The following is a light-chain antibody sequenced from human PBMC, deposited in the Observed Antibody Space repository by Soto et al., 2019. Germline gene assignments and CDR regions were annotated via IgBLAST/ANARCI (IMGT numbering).Light chain of an antibody. CDR2: YDS. Sequence: SSELTQSPSVSVAPERTATITCGGNNIGNKRVHWYRQKPGQAPVLLISYDSDRPSGIPERLSGSNSGNTATLTISRVEAGDEADYYCQVWDIMTDNYVFGSGTKLTVL. J-gene: IGLJ1*01. CDR3: QVWDIMTDNYV. CDR1: NIGNKR. V-gene: IGLV3-21*04.